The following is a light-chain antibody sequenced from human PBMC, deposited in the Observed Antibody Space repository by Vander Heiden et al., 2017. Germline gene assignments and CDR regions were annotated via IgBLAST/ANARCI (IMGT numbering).Light chain of an antibody. CDR2: AAA. J-gene: IGKJ4*01. V-gene: IGKV1-27*01. CDR1: QGISNS. CDR3: QKYNSAPFT. Sequence: DIQMTQSPSSLSASVGDRVTITCRASQGISNSLAWYQQKPGKVPKLLIYAAATVQTGVLSRFRGSGSGTEFTLTISSLQPEDVATYYCQKYNSAPFTCGGGTKVEIK.